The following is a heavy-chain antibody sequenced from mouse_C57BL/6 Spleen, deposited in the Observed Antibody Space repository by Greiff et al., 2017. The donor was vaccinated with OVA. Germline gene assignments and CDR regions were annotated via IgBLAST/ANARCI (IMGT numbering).Heavy chain of an antibody. CDR3: ARLLNFYFDY. V-gene: IGHV1-82*01. CDR1: GYAFSSSW. J-gene: IGHJ2*01. CDR2: IYPGDGDT. D-gene: IGHD4-1*02. Sequence: QVQLQQSGPELVKPGASVKISCKASGYAFSSSWMNWVKQRPGKGLEWIGRIYPGDGDTNYNGKFKGKATLTADKSSSTAYMQLSSLTSEDSAVYFCARLLNFYFDYWGQGTTLTVSS.